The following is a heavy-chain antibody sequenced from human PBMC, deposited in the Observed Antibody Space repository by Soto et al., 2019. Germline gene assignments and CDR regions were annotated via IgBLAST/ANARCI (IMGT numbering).Heavy chain of an antibody. CDR1: GYTFTSYG. V-gene: IGHV1-18*01. J-gene: IGHJ6*02. CDR3: ARDRATIFGVVIDYYYYYGMDV. Sequence: QVQLVQSGAEVKKPGASVKVSCKASGYTFTSYGISWVRQAPGQGLEWMGWISAYNGNTNYAQKLQGRVTMTTDTSTSTASMELRSLRSDDTAVYYCARDRATIFGVVIDYYYYYGMDVWGQGTTVTVSS. CDR2: ISAYNGNT. D-gene: IGHD3-3*01.